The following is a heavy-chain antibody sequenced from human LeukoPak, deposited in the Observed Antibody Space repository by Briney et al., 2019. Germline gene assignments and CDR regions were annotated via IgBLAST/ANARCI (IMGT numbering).Heavy chain of an antibody. V-gene: IGHV3-11*01. CDR2: ISSSGSTI. CDR3: ARDGYYDSSGFDY. J-gene: IGHJ4*02. D-gene: IGHD3-22*01. CDR1: GFTFSDYY. Sequence: PGGSLRLSCAASGFTFSDYYMSWIRQAPGKGLEWVSYISSSGSTIYYADSVKGRFTISRDNSKNTLYLQMNSLRAEDTAVYYCARDGYYDSSGFDYWGQGTLVTVSS.